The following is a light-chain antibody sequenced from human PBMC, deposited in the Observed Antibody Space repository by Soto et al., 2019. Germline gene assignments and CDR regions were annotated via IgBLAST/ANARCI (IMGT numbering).Light chain of an antibody. CDR1: SGHSSYA. J-gene: IGLJ2*01. V-gene: IGLV4-69*01. CDR2: LNSDGSH. Sequence: QAVATQSPSASASLGASVKLTCTLSSGHSSYAIAWHQQQPEKGPRFLMKLNSDGSHTKGDGIPDRFSGSSSGAERYLTISSLQSEDEADYYCQPGGTGMVFGGGTQLTVL. CDR3: QPGGTGMV.